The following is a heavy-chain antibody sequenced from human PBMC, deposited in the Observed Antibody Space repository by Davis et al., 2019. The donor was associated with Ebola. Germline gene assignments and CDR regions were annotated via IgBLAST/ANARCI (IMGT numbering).Heavy chain of an antibody. J-gene: IGHJ5*02. CDR1: GYTFTNYG. CDR3: ARASTISAGGWFDP. Sequence: ASVKVSCKASGYTFTNYGLSWVRQAPGQGLEWMGWISTYSSNTNYAQKLQGRVTMTTDTSTSTAYMELRSLRSDDTAVYYCARASTISAGGWFDPWGQGPLVTVSS. CDR2: ISTYSSNT. D-gene: IGHD6-13*01. V-gene: IGHV1-18*01.